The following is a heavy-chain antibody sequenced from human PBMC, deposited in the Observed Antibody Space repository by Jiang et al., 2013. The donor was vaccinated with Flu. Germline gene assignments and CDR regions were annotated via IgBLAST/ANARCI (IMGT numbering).Heavy chain of an antibody. Sequence: PGGSLRLSCAASGFTFSSYAMSWVRQAPGKGLEWVSAISGSGGSTYYADSVKGRFTISRDNSKNTLYLQMNSLRAEDTAVYYCAGGTTVTTRRTFPGMDVWGQGTTVTVSS. V-gene: IGHV3-23*01. CDR1: GFTFSSYA. CDR3: AGGTTVTTRRTFPGMDV. CDR2: ISGSGGST. D-gene: IGHD4-17*01. J-gene: IGHJ6*02.